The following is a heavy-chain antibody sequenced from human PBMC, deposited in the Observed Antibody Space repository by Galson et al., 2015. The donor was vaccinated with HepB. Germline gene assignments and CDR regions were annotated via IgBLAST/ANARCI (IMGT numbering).Heavy chain of an antibody. Sequence: SLRLSCAASGFTFSSYSMNWVRQAPGKGLEWVSYISSSSSTIYYADSVKGRFTISRDNAKNSLYLQMNSLRAEDTAVYYCATNPRVRGWGMDVWGQGTTVTVSS. J-gene: IGHJ6*02. V-gene: IGHV3-48*04. CDR3: ATNPRVRGWGMDV. CDR1: GFTFSSYS. D-gene: IGHD4-23*01. CDR2: ISSSSSTI.